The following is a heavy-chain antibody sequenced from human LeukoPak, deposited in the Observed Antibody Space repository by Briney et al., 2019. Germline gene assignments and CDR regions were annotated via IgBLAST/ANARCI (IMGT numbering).Heavy chain of an antibody. J-gene: IGHJ5*02. D-gene: IGHD3-22*01. Sequence: PSETLSLTCTVSGGSISSYYWSWIRQPPGKGLEWIGYIYYSGSTNYNPSLKSRVTISVDTSKNQFSLKLSSVTAADTAVYYCARGYYYDSSGYLFDPWGQGTLVTVPS. CDR1: GGSISSYY. V-gene: IGHV4-59*01. CDR3: ARGYYYDSSGYLFDP. CDR2: IYYSGST.